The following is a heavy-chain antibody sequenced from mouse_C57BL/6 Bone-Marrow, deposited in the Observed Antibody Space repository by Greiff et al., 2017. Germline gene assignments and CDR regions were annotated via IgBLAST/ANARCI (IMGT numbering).Heavy chain of an antibody. D-gene: IGHD3-2*02. Sequence: EVQRVESGGGLVQPGESLKLSCESNEYEFPSHDMSWVRKTPEKRLELVAAINSDGGSTYYPDTMARRFIISRDNTKKTLYLQMSSLRSEDTALYYCARRRQLRLRGWFAYWGQGTLVTVSA. V-gene: IGHV5-2*01. CDR3: ARRRQLRLRGWFAY. CDR2: INSDGGST. J-gene: IGHJ3*01. CDR1: EYEFPSHD.